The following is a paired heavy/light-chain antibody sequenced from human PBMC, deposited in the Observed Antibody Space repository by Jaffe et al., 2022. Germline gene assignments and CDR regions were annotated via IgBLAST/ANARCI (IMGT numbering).Light chain of an antibody. V-gene: IGLV1-51*02. CDR2: ENN. CDR1: SSNIGNNY. CDR3: GTWDSSLEEVV. J-gene: IGLJ2*01. Sequence: QSVLTQPPSVSAAPGQKVTISCSGSSSNIGNNYVSWYQQLPGTAPKLLIYENNKRPSGIPDRFSGSKSGTSATLGITGLQTGDEADYYCGTWDSSLEEVVFGGGTKLTVL.
Heavy chain of an antibody. CDR1: GFTFTSSA. CDR2: IVVGSGNT. J-gene: IGHJ4*02. Sequence: QMQLVQSGPEVKKPGTSVKVSCKASGFTFTSSAVQWVRQARGQRLEWIGWIVVGSGNTNYAQKFQERVTITRDMSTSTAYMELSSLRSEDTAVYYCAADPGSYGSGTQIMGFDYWGQGTLVTVSS. V-gene: IGHV1-58*01. D-gene: IGHD3-10*01. CDR3: AADPGSYGSGTQIMGFDY.